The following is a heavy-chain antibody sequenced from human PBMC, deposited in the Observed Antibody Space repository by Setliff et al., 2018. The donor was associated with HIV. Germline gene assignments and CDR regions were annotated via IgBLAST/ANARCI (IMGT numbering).Heavy chain of an antibody. CDR2: IYYSGST. CDR1: GGSISSGGYY. V-gene: IGHV4-31*03. J-gene: IGHJ4*02. D-gene: IGHD6-13*01. Sequence: PSETLSLTCTVSGGSISSGGYYWTWIRQHPGKGLEWIGYIYYSGSTYYNPSLKSRVTISVDTSKNQFSLRLSSVTAADTAVYYCARSLSSWYFYWGQGTLVTVSS. CDR3: ARSLSSWYFY.